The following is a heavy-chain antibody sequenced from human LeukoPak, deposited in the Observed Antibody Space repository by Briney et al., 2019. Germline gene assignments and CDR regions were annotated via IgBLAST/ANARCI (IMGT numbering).Heavy chain of an antibody. CDR3: ARDFYTSGSGWFDP. CDR2: ISPYNGET. Sequence: GASVKVSCKASGYSFTTYGITWVRQAPGQGLEWMGWISPYNGETNYAEKFQGRVTMTTDTSTSTAYMELRGLRSDDTAVYYCARDFYTSGSGWFDPWGQGTLVTVSS. J-gene: IGHJ5*02. CDR1: GYSFTTYG. V-gene: IGHV1-18*01. D-gene: IGHD6-19*01.